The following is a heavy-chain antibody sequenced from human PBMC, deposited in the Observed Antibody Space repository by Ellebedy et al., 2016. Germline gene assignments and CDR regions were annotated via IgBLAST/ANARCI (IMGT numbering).Heavy chain of an antibody. D-gene: IGHD6-13*01. J-gene: IGHJ4*02. Sequence: GESLKISCKGPGYSFTSYWIGWVRQMPGKGLEWMGRIDPRYSYTNYSPSFQGHVTFSVDKSISTAYLQWSSLKASDTAMYYCARRASGIAAAVDYWGQGTLVTVSS. CDR1: GYSFTSYW. V-gene: IGHV5-10-1*01. CDR2: IDPRYSYT. CDR3: ARRASGIAAAVDY.